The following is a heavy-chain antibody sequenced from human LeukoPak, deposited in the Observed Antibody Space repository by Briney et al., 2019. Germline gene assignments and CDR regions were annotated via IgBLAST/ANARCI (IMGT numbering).Heavy chain of an antibody. J-gene: IGHJ4*02. Sequence: PGGSLRLSCAASGFTFSSYSMNWVRQAPGKGLEWVSSISSSSSYIYYADSVKGRFTISRDNAKNSLYLQMNSLRAEDTAVYYCARAYYGDYIPRLYFDYWGQGTLVTVPS. CDR1: GFTFSSYS. D-gene: IGHD4-17*01. CDR2: ISSSSSYI. CDR3: ARAYYGDYIPRLYFDY. V-gene: IGHV3-21*01.